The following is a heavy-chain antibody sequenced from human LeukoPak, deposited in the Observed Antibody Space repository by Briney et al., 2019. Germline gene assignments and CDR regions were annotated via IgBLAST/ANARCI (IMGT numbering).Heavy chain of an antibody. CDR1: GGSFSGYY. CDR3: ARTPPQLSPFRYYFDY. D-gene: IGHD1-1*01. CDR2: IYYSGST. J-gene: IGHJ4*02. V-gene: IGHV4-34*01. Sequence: SETLSLTCAVYGGSFSGYYWSWIRQPPGKGLEWIGSIYYSGSTYYNPSLKSRVTISVDTSKNQFSLKLSSVTAADTAVYYCARTPPQLSPFRYYFDYWGQGTLVTVSS.